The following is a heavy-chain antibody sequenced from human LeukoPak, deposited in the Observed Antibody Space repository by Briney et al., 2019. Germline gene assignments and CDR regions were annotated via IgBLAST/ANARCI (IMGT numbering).Heavy chain of an antibody. CDR2: ISCSGGST. CDR3: AKDTYSGSYRPRY. V-gene: IGHV3-23*01. Sequence: GGSLRLSCAASGFTFSSYAMRWVRQAPGKGLEWVSAISCSGGSTYYADSVKGRFTISRDNSKNTLYLQMNSLRAEDTAVYYCAKDTYSGSYRPRYWGQGTLVTVSS. D-gene: IGHD1-26*01. CDR1: GFTFSSYA. J-gene: IGHJ4*02.